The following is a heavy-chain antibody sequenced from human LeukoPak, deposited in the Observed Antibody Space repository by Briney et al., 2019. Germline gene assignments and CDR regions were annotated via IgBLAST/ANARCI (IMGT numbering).Heavy chain of an antibody. J-gene: IGHJ6*03. Sequence: SETLSLTCAVYGGSFRGYYWSWIRQPPGKGLEWIGEINHSGSTNYNPSLKSRVTISVDTSKNQFSLKLSSVTAADTAVYYCARGLGYSGYDQYYYYYMDVWGKGTTVTVSS. CDR3: ARGLGYSGYDQYYYYYMDV. CDR1: GGSFRGYY. CDR2: INHSGST. D-gene: IGHD5-12*01. V-gene: IGHV4-34*01.